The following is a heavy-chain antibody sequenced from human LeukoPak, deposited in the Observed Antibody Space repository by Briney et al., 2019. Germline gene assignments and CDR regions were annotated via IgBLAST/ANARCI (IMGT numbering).Heavy chain of an antibody. D-gene: IGHD3-10*01. CDR3: ARVIRVKLPNMDV. Sequence: PGGSLRLSCAASGFTFSNYAMSWVRQAPGKGLELVSGISGSGGSTYYADSVKGRFTISRDNSKNTLYLQMNSLRAEDTAVYYCARVIRVKLPNMDVWGKGTTVTVSS. CDR1: GFTFSNYA. CDR2: ISGSGGST. J-gene: IGHJ6*03. V-gene: IGHV3-23*01.